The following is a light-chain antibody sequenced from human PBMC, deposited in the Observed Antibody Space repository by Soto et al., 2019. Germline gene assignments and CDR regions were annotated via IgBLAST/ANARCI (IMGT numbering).Light chain of an antibody. CDR3: QPSYSTHLS. V-gene: IGKV1-39*01. CDR2: AAS. Sequence: DIQMTQSPSSLSASVGDRVTITCRASQSISSYLNWYQQKPGKAPKLLIYAASSLQSGVPSRFSGSGSGTDFTLTISTLQPEDFATYYCQPSYSTHLSFGQGTKLEIK. CDR1: QSISSY. J-gene: IGKJ2*01.